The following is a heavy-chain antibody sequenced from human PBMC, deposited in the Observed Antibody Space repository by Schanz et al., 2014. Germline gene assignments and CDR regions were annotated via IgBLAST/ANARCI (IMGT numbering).Heavy chain of an antibody. Sequence: QMRLQEAGPGLVRPSETLSLTCSVAGASITTRGYYWGWVRQAPGMGLEWIGSIYYSGSTYYNPSLKSRVTMSVDTPKNQFSLKLSSVTAADTALYYCARHMGRLSSSRGNYFDYWGQGTLVTVSS. V-gene: IGHV4-39*01. CDR2: IYYSGST. D-gene: IGHD6-13*01. CDR3: ARHMGRLSSSRGNYFDY. CDR1: GASITTRGYY. J-gene: IGHJ4*02.